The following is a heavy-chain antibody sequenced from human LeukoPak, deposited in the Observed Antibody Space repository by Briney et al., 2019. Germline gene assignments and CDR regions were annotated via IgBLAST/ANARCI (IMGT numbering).Heavy chain of an antibody. V-gene: IGHV1-8*01. J-gene: IGHJ3*02. CDR1: GYTFTSYD. CDR2: MNPNSGNT. D-gene: IGHD2-15*01. CDR3: ARDPYSYCSGGSCLHDAFDI. Sequence: ASVKVSCKASGYTFTSYDINWVRQATGQGLEWMGWMNPNSGNTGYAQKFQGRVTMTRNTSISTAYMELSSLRSEDTAVYYCARDPYSYCSGGSCLHDAFDIWGQGTMVTVSS.